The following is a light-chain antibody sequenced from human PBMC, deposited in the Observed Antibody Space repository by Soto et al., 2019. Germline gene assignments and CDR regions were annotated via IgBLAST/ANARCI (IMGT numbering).Light chain of an antibody. CDR3: QQYNNYFT. Sequence: EIVMTQSPATLSVSPGERATLSCRASQSVSNNLAWYQHKPGQAPRLLIFGASTRATGIPARFSGSGSGTEFTLTISSLQSEYFAVYYCQQYNNYFTFGQGTRLEIK. V-gene: IGKV3-15*01. CDR2: GAS. J-gene: IGKJ5*01. CDR1: QSVSNN.